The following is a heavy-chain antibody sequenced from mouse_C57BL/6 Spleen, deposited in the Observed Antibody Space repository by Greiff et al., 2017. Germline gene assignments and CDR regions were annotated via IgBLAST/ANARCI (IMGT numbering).Heavy chain of an antibody. Sequence: ESGPGLVKPSQSLSLTCSVTGYSITSGYYWNWIRQFPGNKLEWMGYISYDGSNNYNPSLKNRISITRDTSKNQFFLKLNSVTTEDTATYYCAGGGYYGSLYWYFDVWGTGTTVTVSS. CDR2: ISYDGSN. CDR1: GYSITSGYY. V-gene: IGHV3-6*01. D-gene: IGHD1-1*01. J-gene: IGHJ1*03. CDR3: AGGGYYGSLYWYFDV.